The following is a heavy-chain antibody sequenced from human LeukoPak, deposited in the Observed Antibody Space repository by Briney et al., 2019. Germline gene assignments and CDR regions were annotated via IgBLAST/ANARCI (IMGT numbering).Heavy chain of an antibody. V-gene: IGHV4-39*07. Sequence: SETLSLTCTVSGGSISSSSYYWGWIRQPPGRGLEWIGSIYYSGSTYYNPSLKSRVTISVDTSKNQFSLKLSSVTAEDTAVYYCAREGGGGSYLDYWGQGTLVTVSS. J-gene: IGHJ4*02. CDR3: AREGGGGSYLDY. CDR1: GGSISSSSYY. CDR2: IYYSGST. D-gene: IGHD1-26*01.